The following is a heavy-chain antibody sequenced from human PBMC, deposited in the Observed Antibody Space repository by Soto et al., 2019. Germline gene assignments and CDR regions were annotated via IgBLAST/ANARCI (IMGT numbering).Heavy chain of an antibody. CDR1: GGSISSGGYS. V-gene: IGHV4-30-2*01. Sequence: SETLSLTCAVSGGSISSGGYSWSWIRQPPGKGLEWIGYIYHSGSTYYNPSLKSRVTISVDTSKNQFSLKLSSVTAADTAVYYCARTVFPNCSGGSCYVGGWFDPWGQGTLVTVSS. CDR2: IYHSGST. CDR3: ARTVFPNCSGGSCYVGGWFDP. J-gene: IGHJ5*02. D-gene: IGHD2-15*01.